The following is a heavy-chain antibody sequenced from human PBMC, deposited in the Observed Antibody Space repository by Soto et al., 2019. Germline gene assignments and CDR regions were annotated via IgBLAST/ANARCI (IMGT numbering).Heavy chain of an antibody. CDR2: TSSSDSTI. V-gene: IGHV3-48*03. D-gene: IGHD6-19*01. CDR3: ARQNGSGWEGLFDY. J-gene: IGHJ4*02. CDR1: GFTFSSYE. Sequence: EVQLVESGGGLVQPGGSLRLSCAVSGFTFSSYEVNWVRQAPGKGLEWVSYTSSSDSTIYYADSVKGRFTISRDNAKNSLYLQMSSLRAGDTAVYYCARQNGSGWEGLFDYWGQGTLVTVSS.